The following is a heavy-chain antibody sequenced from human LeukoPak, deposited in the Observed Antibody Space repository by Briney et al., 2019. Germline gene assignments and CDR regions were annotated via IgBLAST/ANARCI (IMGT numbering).Heavy chain of an antibody. CDR3: ARDPVEWELLLDY. Sequence: GGSWRPSCAASGLTFSSYWMGWVGQAPGKRLEWVANMNIDGSEKYYADSAKGRFTISRDNARNSVYLQMNSLRVEDTAVYYCARDPVEWELLLDYWGQGTLVTVSS. J-gene: IGHJ4*02. V-gene: IGHV3-7*01. CDR1: GLTFSSYW. CDR2: MNIDGSEK. D-gene: IGHD1-26*01.